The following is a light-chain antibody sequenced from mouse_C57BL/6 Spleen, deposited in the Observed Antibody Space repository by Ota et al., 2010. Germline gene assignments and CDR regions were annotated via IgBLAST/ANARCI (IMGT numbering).Light chain of an antibody. V-gene: IGKV8-28*01. CDR2: GAS. J-gene: IGKJ5*01. Sequence: DIVMTQSPSPSSVSAGEKVTMSCKSSQSLLNSGKSKNYLAWYQQKPGQPPKLLIYGASTRESGVPDRFTGSGSGTDFTLTISSVQAEDLAVYYCQNDYTYPLTFGAGTKLELK. CDR1: QSLLNSGKSKNY. CDR3: QNDYTYPLT.